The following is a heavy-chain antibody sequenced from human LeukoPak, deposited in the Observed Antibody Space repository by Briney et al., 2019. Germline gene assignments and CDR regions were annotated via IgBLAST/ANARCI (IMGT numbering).Heavy chain of an antibody. Sequence: PSETLSLTCTVSGGSITSSSYYWGWIRQPPGKGLEWIGEINHSGSTNYNPSLKSRVTISVDTSKNQFSLKLSSVTAADTAVYYCARAAYSSGWPRRDYWGQGTLVTVSS. CDR1: GGSITSSSYY. CDR2: INHSGST. V-gene: IGHV4-39*07. D-gene: IGHD6-19*01. J-gene: IGHJ4*02. CDR3: ARAAYSSGWPRRDY.